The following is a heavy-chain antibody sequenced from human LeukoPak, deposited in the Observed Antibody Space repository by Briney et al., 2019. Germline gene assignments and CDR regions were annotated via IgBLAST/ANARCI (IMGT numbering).Heavy chain of an antibody. CDR1: GGSFSIYY. Sequence: SETLSLTCAVYGGSFSIYYCSWIRQPPGKWLECIVEINHSGSTNYNPSLKSLVTISVDTSKNQFSLKLSSVTAADTAVYYCARQSYRYEVDYWGQGTLVTVSS. CDR3: ARQSYRYEVDY. V-gene: IGHV4-34*01. J-gene: IGHJ4*02. D-gene: IGHD1-1*01. CDR2: INHSGST.